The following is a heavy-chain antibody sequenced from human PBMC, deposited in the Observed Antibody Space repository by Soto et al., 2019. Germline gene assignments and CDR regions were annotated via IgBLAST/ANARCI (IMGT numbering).Heavy chain of an antibody. D-gene: IGHD5-18*01. CDR1: CGSVSSSSYY. CDR3: ARDIRGYSRAFDY. J-gene: IGHJ4*02. Sequence: SETLSLTCTFSCGSVSSSSYYWTWIRQPPGKGLEWIGYISSSGSTNYNPSLKSRVTISVDTSRDQFSLRLTSVTAADTAVYYCARDIRGYSRAFDYWGQGTLVTVSS. CDR2: ISSSGST. V-gene: IGHV4-61*01.